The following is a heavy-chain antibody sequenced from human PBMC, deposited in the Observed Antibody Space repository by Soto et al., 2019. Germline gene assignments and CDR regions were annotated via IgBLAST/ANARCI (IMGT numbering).Heavy chain of an antibody. D-gene: IGHD5-12*01. CDR1: GYTFSNYG. V-gene: IGHV1-18*01. CDR3: ARVLVPGYTGYSDY. CDR2: NSAYNGNT. Sequence: QVQLVQSGAEVKKPGASVKVACKTSGYTFSNYGINWVRQAPGQGLEWMGWNSAYNGNTNFAQKLQGRVSLTTDTSSTAAYMELRSLTSDDTAVYDCARVLVPGYTGYSDYWGQGTLVTVSS. J-gene: IGHJ4*02.